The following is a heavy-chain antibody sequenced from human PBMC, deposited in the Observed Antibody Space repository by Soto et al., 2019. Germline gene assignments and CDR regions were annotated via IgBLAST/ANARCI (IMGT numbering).Heavy chain of an antibody. CDR2: IYQDGSDK. CDR3: ATSMRHTLDP. V-gene: IGHV3-7*01. J-gene: IGHJ5*02. D-gene: IGHD2-21*01. Sequence: EVQVVESGGGLVQPGGSLRLSCAASGFTFGIHWMTWVRQVPGKGLEWVANIYQDGSDKYYVDSVKGRFIISRDNAKDSLYLQMNSLRVEDTAVYYCATSMRHTLDPWGQGTLVTVS. CDR1: GFTFGIHW.